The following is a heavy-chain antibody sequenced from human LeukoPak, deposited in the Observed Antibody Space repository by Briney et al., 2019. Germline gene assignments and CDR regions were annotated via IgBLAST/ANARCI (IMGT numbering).Heavy chain of an antibody. J-gene: IGHJ6*03. Sequence: SETLSLTCTVSDGSISSHYWSWIRQPPGKGLEWIGYIYYSGSTNYNPSLKSRVTISVDTSKNQFSLKLSSVTAADTAVYYWARAELGGYYYYYMDVWGKGTTVTVSS. CDR2: IYYSGST. D-gene: IGHD3-22*01. CDR3: ARAELGGYYYYYMDV. CDR1: DGSISSHY. V-gene: IGHV4-59*11.